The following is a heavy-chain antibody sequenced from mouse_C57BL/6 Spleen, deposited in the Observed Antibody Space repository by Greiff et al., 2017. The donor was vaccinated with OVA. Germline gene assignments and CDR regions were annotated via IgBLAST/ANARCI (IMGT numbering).Heavy chain of an antibody. CDR3: ARGGYDGYYALAY. D-gene: IGHD2-3*01. CDR1: GYTFTDYY. CDR2: INPNNGGT. Sequence: EVQLQQSGPELVKPGASVKISCKASGYTFTDYYMNWVKQSHGKSLEWIGDINPNNGGTSYNQKFKGKATLTVDKSSSTAYMELRSLTSEDSAVYYCARGGYDGYYALAYWGQGTLVTVSA. V-gene: IGHV1-26*01. J-gene: IGHJ3*01.